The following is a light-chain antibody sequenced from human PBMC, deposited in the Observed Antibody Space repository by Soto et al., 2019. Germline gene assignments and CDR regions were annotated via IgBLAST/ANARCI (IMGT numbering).Light chain of an antibody. Sequence: QMTQSPSTLSAYVGDRVTITCRASQSISSYLNWYQQKPGKAPNLLISGASNLESGVPSRFSGSGSGTEFTLTISSLQPDDFSSYYCQQYYTYSTFGQGTKVDIK. J-gene: IGKJ1*01. CDR1: QSISSY. V-gene: IGKV1-5*01. CDR3: QQYYTYST. CDR2: GAS.